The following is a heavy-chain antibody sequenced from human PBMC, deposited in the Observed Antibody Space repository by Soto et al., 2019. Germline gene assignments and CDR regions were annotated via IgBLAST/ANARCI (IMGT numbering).Heavy chain of an antibody. CDR3: AIYCSGGSCYNAFDI. CDR2: IDPSDSYT. CDR1: GYSFTSYW. D-gene: IGHD2-15*01. J-gene: IGHJ3*02. Sequence: GESLKISCKGSGYSFTSYWISWVRQMPGKGLEWMGRIDPSDSYTNYSPSFQGHVTISADKSISTAYLQWSSLKASDTAMYYCAIYCSGGSCYNAFDIWGQGTMVTVSS. V-gene: IGHV5-10-1*01.